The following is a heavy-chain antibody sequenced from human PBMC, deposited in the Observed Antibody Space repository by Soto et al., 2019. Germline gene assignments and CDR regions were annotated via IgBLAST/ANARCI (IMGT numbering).Heavy chain of an antibody. CDR3: GPLTSIDY. CDR1: GFTFTNYW. V-gene: IGHV3-74*01. Sequence: GGSLRLSCAVSGFTFTNYWMHWVRQAPGKGLVWVSLIKTDGSSTSYADSVKGRFTVSRDNARNTVYLQLNSLRAEDTAVYYCGPLTSIDYCCPGTLVTRSS. J-gene: IGHJ4*02. CDR2: IKTDGSST.